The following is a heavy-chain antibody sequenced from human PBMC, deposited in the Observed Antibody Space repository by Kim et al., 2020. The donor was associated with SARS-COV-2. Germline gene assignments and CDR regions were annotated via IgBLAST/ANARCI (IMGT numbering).Heavy chain of an antibody. V-gene: IGHV1-69*13. Sequence: SVKVSCKASGGTFSSYAISWVRQAHGQWLEWMGWMIPIFGTANYDQKFQGRVTITADESTSTAYMELSSLRSEDTAVYYCARSPMYSTFGGVIVRGFAYWGQGTLVTVSS. CDR1: GGTFSSYA. CDR3: ARSPMYSTFGGVIVRGFAY. D-gene: IGHD3-16*02. J-gene: IGHJ4*02. CDR2: MIPIFGTA.